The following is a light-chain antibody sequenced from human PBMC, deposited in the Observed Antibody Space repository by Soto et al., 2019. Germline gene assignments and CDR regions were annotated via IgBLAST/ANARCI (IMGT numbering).Light chain of an antibody. CDR3: QQYNNWPL. V-gene: IGKV3-15*01. CDR2: RAS. Sequence: EIVWTQSLFTLFVVRGKRATLSCRASQSVSSNLAWYQQKPGQAPRLLIYRASTRAVDIPARCSGSGAGTEFTLTISSLQSEDSAIYYCQQYNNWPLFGQGTRLEIK. CDR1: QSVSSN. J-gene: IGKJ5*01.